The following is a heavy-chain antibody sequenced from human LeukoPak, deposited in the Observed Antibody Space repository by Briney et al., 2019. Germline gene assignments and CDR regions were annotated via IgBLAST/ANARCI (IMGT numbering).Heavy chain of an antibody. CDR3: AKAKQQLAYDAFDI. CDR2: VHGTGTS. V-gene: IGHV4-59*11. J-gene: IGHJ3*02. Sequence: SETLSLTCTVSGGSMSGHFWSWVRQPPGKGLEWIRCVHGTGTSNYNPSLKSRVTISVDTSKNQVSLRLTSVTAADAAVYYCAKAKQQLAYDAFDIWGQGTLVTVSS. CDR1: GGSMSGHF. D-gene: IGHD6-13*01.